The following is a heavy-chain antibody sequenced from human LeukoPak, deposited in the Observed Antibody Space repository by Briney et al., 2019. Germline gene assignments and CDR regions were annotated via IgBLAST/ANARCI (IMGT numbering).Heavy chain of an antibody. Sequence: SETLSLTCAVYGGSFSGYFWSWIREPPGKGLEWIGEINHSGSTNYNPSLKSRVTISVDTSKNQFSLKLSSVTAADTAVYYCARRNDYGDYEFDYWGQGTLVTVSS. CDR2: INHSGST. V-gene: IGHV4-34*01. J-gene: IGHJ4*02. D-gene: IGHD4-17*01. CDR3: ARRNDYGDYEFDY. CDR1: GGSFSGYF.